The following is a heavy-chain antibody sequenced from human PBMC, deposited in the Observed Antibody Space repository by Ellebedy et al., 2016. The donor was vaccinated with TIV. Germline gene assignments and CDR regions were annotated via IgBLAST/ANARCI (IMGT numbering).Heavy chain of an antibody. D-gene: IGHD5-18*01. CDR3: VRDYTPMVTTWFDP. Sequence: MPSETPSLTCTVSGGSISGYYWTWIRQPAGKGLEWIGRVYSSGTTNYNPSLKGRVPMSVDTPKNEISLKLRSVTAADTAVYYCVRDYTPMVTTWFDPWGQGTLVTVSS. V-gene: IGHV4-4*07. CDR1: GGSISGYY. CDR2: VYSSGTT. J-gene: IGHJ5*02.